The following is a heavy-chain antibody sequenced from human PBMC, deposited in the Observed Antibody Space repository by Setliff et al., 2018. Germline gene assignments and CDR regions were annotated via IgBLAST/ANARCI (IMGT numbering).Heavy chain of an antibody. V-gene: IGHV5-51*01. Sequence: GESLKISCKASGYIFTNYWIGWVRQMPGKGLEWMGIVYPSDSDTRYSPSFQGQVTFSADKSTNTAYLQWGSLKPSDTAFYYCARDFRTRVQGYFDFWGQGTLVTVSS. D-gene: IGHD2-8*02. CDR2: VYPSDSDT. CDR3: ARDFRTRVQGYFDF. J-gene: IGHJ4*02. CDR1: GYIFTNYW.